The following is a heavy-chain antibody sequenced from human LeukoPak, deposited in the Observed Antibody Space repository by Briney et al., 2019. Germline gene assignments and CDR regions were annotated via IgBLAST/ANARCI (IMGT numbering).Heavy chain of an antibody. D-gene: IGHD5-18*01. CDR2: ISGSGGST. V-gene: IGHV3-23*01. CDR1: GFTFSSYA. Sequence: TGGSLRLSCAASGFTFSSYAMSWVRQAPGKGLEWVSAISGSGGSTYCADSVKGRFTISRDNSKNTLYLQMNSLRAEDTAVYYCAKGGYSYGHSDYWGQGTLVTVSS. CDR3: AKGGYSYGHSDY. J-gene: IGHJ4*02.